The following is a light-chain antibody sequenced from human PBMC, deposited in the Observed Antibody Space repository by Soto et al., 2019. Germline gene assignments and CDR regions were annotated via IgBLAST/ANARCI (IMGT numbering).Light chain of an antibody. CDR2: AAS. J-gene: IGKJ1*01. Sequence: DIHVTQSPSTLSASVGDRVTITCRASQSISSYLNWYQQKPGKAPKLLIYAASSLQSRVLSSISGGGAGTDFTLLIISLLEDDFLAVYCHQSYGSSTWTFGEGTKVDIK. CDR3: HQSYGSSTWT. V-gene: IGKV1-39*01. CDR1: QSISSY.